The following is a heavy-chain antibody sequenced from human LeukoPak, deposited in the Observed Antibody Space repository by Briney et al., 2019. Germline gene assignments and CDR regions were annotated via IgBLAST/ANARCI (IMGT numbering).Heavy chain of an antibody. CDR1: VGTFSSYA. CDR3: ARSCLSRDILTGYSYMDV. CDR2: INPYNGNT. D-gene: IGHD3-9*01. Sequence: ASVKVSCMPSVGTFSSYAISWVRPAPPQELEWMGWINPYNGNTNYDQKLQGRVTMTNDTSTSTAYMELRSLRSDDTAVYYCARSCLSRDILTGYSYMDVWGKGTTVTVSS. V-gene: IGHV1-18*01. J-gene: IGHJ6*03.